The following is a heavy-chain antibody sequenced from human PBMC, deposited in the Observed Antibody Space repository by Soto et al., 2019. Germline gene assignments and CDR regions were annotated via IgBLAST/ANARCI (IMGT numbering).Heavy chain of an antibody. CDR2: KYYRSKWYY. Sequence: SQTLSLTCAITGDSVSSNSAGWSWVRQSPSRGLEWLGRKYYRSKWYYEYAVSVRSRITINPDTSKNQYYLQLNSVTPEDTAVYFCARGEQYSGRIFDYWGQGTLVTVSP. J-gene: IGHJ4*01. CDR3: ARGEQYSGRIFDY. D-gene: IGHD1-26*01. V-gene: IGHV6-1*01. CDR1: GDSVSSNSAG.